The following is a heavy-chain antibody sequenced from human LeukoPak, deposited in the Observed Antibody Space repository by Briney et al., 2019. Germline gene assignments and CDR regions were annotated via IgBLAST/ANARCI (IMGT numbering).Heavy chain of an antibody. CDR1: GYTFTGYY. Sequence: ASVKVSCKASGYTFTGYYMHWVRQAPGQGLEWMGWINPNSGGTNYAQKFQGRVTMTRDMSISTAYMELSRLRSDDTAVYYCARWRIGYCSSTSCYAINNWFDPWGQGTLVTVSS. CDR3: ARWRIGYCSSTSCYAINNWFDP. V-gene: IGHV1-2*02. J-gene: IGHJ5*02. CDR2: INPNSGGT. D-gene: IGHD2-2*01.